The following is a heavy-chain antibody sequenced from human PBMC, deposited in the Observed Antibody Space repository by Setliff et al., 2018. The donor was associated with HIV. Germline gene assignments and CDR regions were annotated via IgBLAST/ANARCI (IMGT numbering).Heavy chain of an antibody. CDR1: GGSFSDYY. CDR3: ARHANGPYGPFGDLLYFDY. J-gene: IGHJ4*02. CDR2: IYTSGST. V-gene: IGHV4-4*09. D-gene: IGHD2-21*02. Sequence: PSETLSLTCTVSGGSFSDYYWTWIRQPPGKGLEWIGYIYTSGSTKYNPSLKSRVTMSLDTSKNQFSLKLTSVTAADTAVYYCARHANGPYGPFGDLLYFDYWGLGTLVTVSS.